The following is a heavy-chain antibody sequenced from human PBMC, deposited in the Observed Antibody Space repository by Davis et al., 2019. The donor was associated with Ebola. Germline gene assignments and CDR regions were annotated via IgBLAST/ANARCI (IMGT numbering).Heavy chain of an antibody. CDR3: AREPTGNYYYFYGMDV. CDR2: IYGGYT. CDR1: GFTVRSTY. J-gene: IGHJ6*04. D-gene: IGHD4-17*01. Sequence: GGSLRLSCAASGFTVRSTYMSWVRQAPGKGLEWVSGIYGGYTHYADSVKGRFTISRDNSKNTLHLQMNSLRVEDTAVYFCAREPTGNYYYFYGMDVWGKGTTVSVSS. V-gene: IGHV3-53*01.